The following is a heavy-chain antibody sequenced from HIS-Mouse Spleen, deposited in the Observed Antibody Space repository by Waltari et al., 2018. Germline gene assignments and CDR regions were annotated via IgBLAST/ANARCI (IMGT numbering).Heavy chain of an antibody. J-gene: IGHJ6*02. CDR1: GGSISSSSYY. CDR2: IYYSGST. D-gene: IGHD3-10*01. CDR3: ARDYYGSGSYYYYYGMDV. Sequence: QLQLQESGPGLVKPSETLSLTCTVSGGSISSSSYYWGWIRQPPGKGLEWIGGIYYSGSTSYNPSLKRRVTISGDTAISTAYMELSRLRSDETAVYYCARDYYGSGSYYYYYGMDVCGQGTTVTVSS. V-gene: IGHV4-39*07.